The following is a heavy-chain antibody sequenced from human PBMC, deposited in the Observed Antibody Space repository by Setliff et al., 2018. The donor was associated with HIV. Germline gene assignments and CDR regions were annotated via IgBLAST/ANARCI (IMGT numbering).Heavy chain of an antibody. V-gene: IGHV1-18*01. CDR2: INVYNGDT. CDR1: DYPFSNFG. D-gene: IGHD3-10*01. CDR3: ATDRTQTGISLVRGRLTDPAKYPLDY. J-gene: IGHJ4*02. Sequence: ASVKVSCRASDYPFSNFGISWVRQAPGQGLEWMAWINVYNGDTSFAQKFQGRVTMTKDTSTGTAYMELSSLRSDDTAVYYCATDRTQTGISLVRGRLTDPAKYPLDYWGQGTLVTGSS.